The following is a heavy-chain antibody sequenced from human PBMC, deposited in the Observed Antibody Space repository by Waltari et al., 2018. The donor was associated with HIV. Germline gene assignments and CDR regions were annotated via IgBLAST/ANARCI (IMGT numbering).Heavy chain of an antibody. J-gene: IGHJ6*02. V-gene: IGHV3-21*01. D-gene: IGHD3-16*01. CDR3: ARDFWGGYYYGMDV. CDR2: ISSSSSYI. Sequence: EVQLVESGGGLVKPGGSLRLSCAASGFTFSSYSMNWVRQAPGKGLEGVASISSSSSYIYYADSVKARFTISRDNAKNSLYLQMNSLRAEDTAVYYCARDFWGGYYYGMDVWGQGTTVTVSS. CDR1: GFTFSSYS.